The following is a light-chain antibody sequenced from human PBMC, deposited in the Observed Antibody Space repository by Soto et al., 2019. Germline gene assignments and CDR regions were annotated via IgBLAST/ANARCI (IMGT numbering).Light chain of an antibody. V-gene: IGKV3-11*01. CDR3: QQRKYWQVT. CDR2: DAS. Sequence: PGERATLSCRASQSVNSYLAWYQQKPGQAPRLLIYDASNRATGIPARFSGSGSGTDFTLTISSLEPEDFAVYYCQQRKYWQVTFGQGTRLEI. J-gene: IGKJ5*01. CDR1: QSVNSY.